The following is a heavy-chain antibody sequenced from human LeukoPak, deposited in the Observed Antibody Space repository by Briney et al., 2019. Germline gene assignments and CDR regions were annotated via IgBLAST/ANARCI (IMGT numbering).Heavy chain of an antibody. CDR1: GFTFSSYA. Sequence: GRSLRLSCAASGFTFSSYAMHWVRQAPGKGLEWVAVISYDGSNKYYADSAKGRFTISRDNSKNTLYLQMNSLRAEDTAVYYCARDRFDWLLSTVFDYWGQGTLVTVSS. V-gene: IGHV3-30-3*01. D-gene: IGHD3-9*01. CDR2: ISYDGSNK. J-gene: IGHJ4*02. CDR3: ARDRFDWLLSTVFDY.